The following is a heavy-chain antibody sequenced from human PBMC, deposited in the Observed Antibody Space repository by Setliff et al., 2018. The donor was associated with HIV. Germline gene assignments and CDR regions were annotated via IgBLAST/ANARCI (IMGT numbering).Heavy chain of an antibody. CDR2: LNPKTGAT. CDR3: ATETEVKAYYDSSGSWGLGY. Sequence: ASVKVSCKASGYTFTGYYMHWVRLAPGQGLEWMGWLNPKTGATHYAQDFQGRVTMTSDTSTSTAYMELSSLRSDDTAVYYCATETEVKAYYDSSGSWGLGYWGQGTLVTVSS. CDR1: GYTFTGYY. D-gene: IGHD3-22*01. J-gene: IGHJ4*02. V-gene: IGHV1-2*02.